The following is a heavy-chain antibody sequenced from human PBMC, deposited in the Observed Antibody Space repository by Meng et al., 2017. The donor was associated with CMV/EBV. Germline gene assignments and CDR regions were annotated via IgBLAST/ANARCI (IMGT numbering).Heavy chain of an antibody. CDR1: GGSISSYY. CDR2: IYYSGST. CDR3: ATDTIFRSLDY. V-gene: IGHV4-59*01. D-gene: IGHD3-3*01. J-gene: IGHJ4*02. Sequence: SETLSLTCTVSGGSISSYYWSWIRQPPGKGLEWIGYIYYSGSTNDNPSLKSRVTISVDTSKNQFSLKLSSVTAAATAVYYCATDTIFRSLDYWGQGTLVTVSS.